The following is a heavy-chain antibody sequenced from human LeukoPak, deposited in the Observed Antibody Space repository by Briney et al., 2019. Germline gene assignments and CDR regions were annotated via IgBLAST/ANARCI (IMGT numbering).Heavy chain of an antibody. D-gene: IGHD1-1*01. CDR1: GGPIRSFY. CDR2: VYYSAST. CDR3: ARSERAWSLDY. Sequence: SETLSLTCTVSGGPIRSFYWSWIRQPPGKGLEWIGYVYYSASTGYNPSLKSRVIMSVDTSKNQFSLNLSSVTAAGTAVYYCARSERAWSLDYWGQGTLVTVSS. J-gene: IGHJ4*02. V-gene: IGHV4-59*01.